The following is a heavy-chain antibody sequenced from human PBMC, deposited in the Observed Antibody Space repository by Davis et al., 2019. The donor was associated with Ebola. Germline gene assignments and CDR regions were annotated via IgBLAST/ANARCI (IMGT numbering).Heavy chain of an antibody. CDR3: AKADWKYYYGMDV. D-gene: IGHD1-1*01. J-gene: IGHJ6*02. Sequence: GESLKISCAASGFTVSSNYMSWVRQAPGKGLEWVSVIYSGGSTYYADSVKGRFTISRDNSKNTLYLQMNSLRAEDTAVYYCAKADWKYYYGMDVWGQGTTVTVSS. CDR1: GFTVSSNY. CDR2: IYSGGST. V-gene: IGHV3-66*01.